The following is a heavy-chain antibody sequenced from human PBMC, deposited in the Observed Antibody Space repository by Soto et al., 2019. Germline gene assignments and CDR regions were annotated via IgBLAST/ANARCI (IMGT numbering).Heavy chain of an antibody. V-gene: IGHV3-30*18. CDR2: ISYDGSNK. Sequence: QVQLVESGGGVVQPGRSLRLSCAASGFTFSSYDMHWVRQAPGKGLEWVAVISYDGSNKYYADSVKGRFTISRDNSKNTLYLQMNSLRAEDTAVYYCAKEQPGMDVWGQGTTVTVSS. J-gene: IGHJ6*02. CDR3: AKEQPGMDV. CDR1: GFTFSSYD.